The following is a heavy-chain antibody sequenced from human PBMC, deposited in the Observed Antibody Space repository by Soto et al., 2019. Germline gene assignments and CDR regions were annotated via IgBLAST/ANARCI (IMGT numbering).Heavy chain of an antibody. Sequence: QVQLVESGGGVVQPGRSLRLSCAASGFTFSSYGMHWVRQAPGKGLEWVAVIWYDGSNKYYADSVKGRFTISRDNSKNTLYLQMNSLRAEDTAVYYCARGYSYGYAVDYWGQGTLVTVSS. J-gene: IGHJ4*02. V-gene: IGHV3-33*01. CDR3: ARGYSYGYAVDY. D-gene: IGHD5-18*01. CDR1: GFTFSSYG. CDR2: IWYDGSNK.